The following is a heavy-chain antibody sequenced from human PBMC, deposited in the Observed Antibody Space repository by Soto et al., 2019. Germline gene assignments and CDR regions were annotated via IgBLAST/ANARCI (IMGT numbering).Heavy chain of an antibody. J-gene: IGHJ4*02. CDR3: ARAVGLRAVAVDY. V-gene: IGHV4-30-2*01. D-gene: IGHD6-19*01. Sequence: QLQLQESGSGVVKPSQTLSLTCAVSGGSISSGGYSWSWIRQPPGKGLEWIGYIYHSGSTYYNPSPKSRGTISVDRSKNQFSLKLSFVTAADRAVYYCARAVGLRAVAVDYWGQGTLVTVSS. CDR1: GGSISSGGYS. CDR2: IYHSGST.